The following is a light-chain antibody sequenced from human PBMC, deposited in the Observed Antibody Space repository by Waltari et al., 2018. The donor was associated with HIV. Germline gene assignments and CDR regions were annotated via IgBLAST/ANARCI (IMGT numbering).Light chain of an antibody. V-gene: IGLV1-47*01. Sequence: QSGLTQPPSVSGTPGQRLTIPCSGSNSNIGRNFVFWYRQLPGAAPSLLVYRNDQRPAGVGDRFSGSRSGASASLVIGRLRVEDEADYYCASWDDGLSGHVFGGGTTVSV. CDR3: ASWDDGLSGHV. CDR1: NSNIGRNF. J-gene: IGLJ1*01. CDR2: RND.